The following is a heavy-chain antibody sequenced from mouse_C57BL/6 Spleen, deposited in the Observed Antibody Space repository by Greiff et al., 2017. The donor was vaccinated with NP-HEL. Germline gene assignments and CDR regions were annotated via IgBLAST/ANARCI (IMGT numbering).Heavy chain of an antibody. V-gene: IGHV1-26*01. CDR2: INPNNGGT. Sequence: EVQLQQSGPELVKPGASVKISCKASGYTFTDYYMNWVKQSHGKSLEWIGDINPNNGGTSYNQKFKGKATLIVDKSSSTAYMERRSLTSEDSAVFYCARLWLRRGLAYLGQGTLVTVSA. CDR1: GYTFTDYY. J-gene: IGHJ3*01. D-gene: IGHD2-2*01. CDR3: ARLWLRRGLAY.